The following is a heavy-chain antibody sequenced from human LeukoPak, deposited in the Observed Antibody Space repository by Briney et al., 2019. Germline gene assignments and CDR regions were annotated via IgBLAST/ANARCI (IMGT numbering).Heavy chain of an antibody. Sequence: GGSLRLSCTVSGFTVSSNSMSWVRQAPGKGLEWVSFIYSGGNTHYSDSVKGRFTISRDNSKNTLYLQMNSLRAEDTAVYYCARGGYSYGYAKYYYMDVWGKGTTVTVSS. V-gene: IGHV3-66*01. D-gene: IGHD5-18*01. CDR2: IYSGGNT. CDR1: GFTVSSNS. J-gene: IGHJ6*03. CDR3: ARGGYSYGYAKYYYMDV.